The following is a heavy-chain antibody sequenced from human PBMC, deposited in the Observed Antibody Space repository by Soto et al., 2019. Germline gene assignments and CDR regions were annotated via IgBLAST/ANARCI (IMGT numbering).Heavy chain of an antibody. Sequence: PSETLSLTCTVSGYSINSDDYWSWIRQHPGKGLEWIGYIYYSGSTYYNPSLKSRVTISVDTSKNQFSLKLSSVTAADTAVYYCARADYGGNSNYFDYWGQGTLVTVSS. D-gene: IGHD4-17*01. CDR2: IYYSGST. J-gene: IGHJ4*02. CDR1: GYSINSDDY. V-gene: IGHV4-31*03. CDR3: ARADYGGNSNYFDY.